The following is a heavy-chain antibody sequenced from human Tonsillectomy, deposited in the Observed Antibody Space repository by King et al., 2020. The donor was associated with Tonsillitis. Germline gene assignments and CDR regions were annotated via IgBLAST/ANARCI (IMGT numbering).Heavy chain of an antibody. D-gene: IGHD3-10*01. CDR3: ARGHGGYGMDV. CDR2: ISPNSGVT. V-gene: IGHV1-2*02. J-gene: IGHJ6*02. Sequence: QLVQSGAEVKKPGASVKVSCKASGDTFTVYYMHWVRQAPGQGLEWMGYISPNSGVTNYAQNFQGRVTMTRDSSISTAYMELSRLRSDDTAVYYCARGHGGYGMDVWGPGTTVTVSS. CDR1: GDTFTVYY.